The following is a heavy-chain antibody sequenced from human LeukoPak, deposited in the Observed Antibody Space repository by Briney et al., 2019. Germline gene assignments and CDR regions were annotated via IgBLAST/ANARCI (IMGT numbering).Heavy chain of an antibody. V-gene: IGHV3-23*01. CDR3: AKDGRITMVRGVIYYFDY. CDR2: ISGSGGST. D-gene: IGHD3-10*01. CDR1: GFTFSSYG. J-gene: IGHJ4*02. Sequence: GGSLRLSCAASGFTFSSYGMSWVRQAPGKGLEWVSAISGSGGSTYYADSVKGRFTISRDNSKNTLYLQMNSLRAEDTAVYYCAKDGRITMVRGVIYYFDYWGQGTLVTVSS.